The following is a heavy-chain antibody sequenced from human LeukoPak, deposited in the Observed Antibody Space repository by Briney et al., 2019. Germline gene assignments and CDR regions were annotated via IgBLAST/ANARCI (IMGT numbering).Heavy chain of an antibody. J-gene: IGHJ4*02. Sequence: NPSETLSLTCAVYGGSFSGYYWSWIRQPPGKGLEWIGEINHSGSTNYNPSLKSRVTISVDTSKNQFSLKLSSVTAADTAVYYCARGDFWRSLDYWGQGTLVTVSS. CDR2: INHSGST. CDR1: GGSFSGYY. V-gene: IGHV4-34*01. D-gene: IGHD3-3*01. CDR3: ARGDFWRSLDY.